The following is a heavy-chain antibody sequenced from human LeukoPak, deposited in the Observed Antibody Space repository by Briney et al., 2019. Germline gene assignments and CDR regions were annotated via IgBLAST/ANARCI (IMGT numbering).Heavy chain of an antibody. CDR3: ARGNILTGYDC. CDR2: IGIAGDT. D-gene: IGHD3-9*01. Sequence: QPRGSLRLSCAASGFTFSSYDMHWVRQATGKGLEWVSAIGIAGDTYYSGSVKGRFTISRENAKNFLYLQMNSLRAGDTAVYYCARGNILTGYDCWGQGTLVTVSS. CDR1: GFTFSSYD. V-gene: IGHV3-13*04. J-gene: IGHJ4*02.